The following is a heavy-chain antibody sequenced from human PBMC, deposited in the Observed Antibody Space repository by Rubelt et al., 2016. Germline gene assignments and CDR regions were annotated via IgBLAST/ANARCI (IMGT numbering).Heavy chain of an antibody. Sequence: VESGGGLVQPGGSLRLSCAASGFTFRNYWMHWVRQVPGKGLVWVSRINNDGSSISYVDSVKGRFTISRDNSKNTLYLQMNSLRAEDTAVYYCARDLSDSGRYHHFDYWGQGTLVTASS. D-gene: IGHD1-26*01. J-gene: IGHJ4*02. CDR3: ARDLSDSGRYHHFDY. CDR1: GFTFRNYW. CDR2: INNDGSSI. V-gene: IGHV3-74*01.